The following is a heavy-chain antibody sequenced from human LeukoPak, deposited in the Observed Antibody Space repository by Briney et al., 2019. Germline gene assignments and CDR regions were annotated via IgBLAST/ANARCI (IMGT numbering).Heavy chain of an antibody. Sequence: ASVKVSCKASGYTFTSYYMHWVRQAPGQGLEWMGIINPSGGSTSYAQKFQGRVTMTRNTSISTAYMELSSLRSEDTAVYYCARLGGELIDYWGQGTLVTVSS. J-gene: IGHJ4*02. V-gene: IGHV1-46*01. D-gene: IGHD3-10*01. CDR1: GYTFTSYY. CDR3: ARLGGELIDY. CDR2: INPSGGST.